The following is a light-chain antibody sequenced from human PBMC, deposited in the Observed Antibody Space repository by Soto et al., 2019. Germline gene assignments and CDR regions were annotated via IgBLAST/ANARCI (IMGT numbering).Light chain of an antibody. J-gene: IGKJ5*01. Sequence: EIVLTQSPGTLSLSPGERATLSCRASQSVGSNLAWYQQKPGQAPRLLIYDASTRATGIPDRFSGSGSGTDFTLTISNLQPEDFATYYCQQANSFPTFGRGTRLEIK. V-gene: IGKV3-15*01. CDR2: DAS. CDR3: QQANSFPT. CDR1: QSVGSN.